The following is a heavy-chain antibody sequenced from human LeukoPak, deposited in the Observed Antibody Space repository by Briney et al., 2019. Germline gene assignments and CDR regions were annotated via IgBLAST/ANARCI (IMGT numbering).Heavy chain of an antibody. CDR1: GGSFSGYY. V-gene: IGHV4-34*01. Sequence: SETLSLTCAVYGGSFSGYYWSWIRQPPGKGLEWIGEINHSGSTNYNPSLKSRVTISVDTSENQFSLKLSSVTAADTAVYYCARGYYGSGSYIDYWGQGTLVTVSS. CDR3: ARGYYGSGSYIDY. D-gene: IGHD3-10*01. CDR2: INHSGST. J-gene: IGHJ4*02.